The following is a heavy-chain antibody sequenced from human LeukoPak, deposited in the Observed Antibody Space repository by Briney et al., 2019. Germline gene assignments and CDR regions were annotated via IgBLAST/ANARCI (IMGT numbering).Heavy chain of an antibody. CDR2: MGYDGSNK. CDR3: AKGLYYKDRSGYPA. J-gene: IGHJ5*02. CDR1: GFTFTNYG. V-gene: IGHV3-30*02. D-gene: IGHD3-22*01. Sequence: GGSLRLSCAASGFTFTNYGMHWVRQAPGKGLEWVAFMGYDGSNKYYADSVKGRFTVSRDKSKNTLYLQMNSLRTEDTAVDYCAKGLYYKDRSGYPAWGQGTLVTISS.